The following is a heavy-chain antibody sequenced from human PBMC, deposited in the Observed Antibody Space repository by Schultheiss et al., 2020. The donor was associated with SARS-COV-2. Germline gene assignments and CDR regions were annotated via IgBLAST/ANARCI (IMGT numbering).Heavy chain of an antibody. CDR3: ARDQLYDSSGYYYISSGRAGGAFDI. V-gene: IGHV1-69*13. CDR1: GGTFSSYA. D-gene: IGHD3-22*01. Sequence: SVKVSCKASGGTFSSYAISWVRQAPGQGLEWMGGIIPIFGTANYAQKFQGRVTITADESTSTAYMELSSLRSEDTAVYYCARDQLYDSSGYYYISSGRAGGAFDIWGQGTMVTVSS. J-gene: IGHJ3*02. CDR2: IIPIFGTA.